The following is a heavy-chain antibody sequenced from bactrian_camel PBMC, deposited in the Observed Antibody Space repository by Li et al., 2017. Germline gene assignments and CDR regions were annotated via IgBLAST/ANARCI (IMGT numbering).Heavy chain of an antibody. CDR2: VYFGGGST. Sequence: HVQLVESGGGSVQPGGSLRLSCGASGHTYSSNCMGWFRQAPGKEREGVAFVYFGGGSTYYADSVKGRFTASRDNAKTILYLQMNNLKPEDTAMYYCASTARTCIGYVDLRPASAFKYWGQGTQVTVS. CDR1: GHTYSSNC. V-gene: IGHV3S54*01. J-gene: IGHJ4*01. D-gene: IGHD1*01. CDR3: ASTARTCIGYVDLRPASAFKY.